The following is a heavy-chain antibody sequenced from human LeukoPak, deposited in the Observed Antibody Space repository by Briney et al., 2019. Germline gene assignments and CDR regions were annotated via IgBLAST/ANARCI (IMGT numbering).Heavy chain of an antibody. CDR2: IYYSGST. J-gene: IGHJ4*02. CDR3: ARLVLLWFGEGHDY. Sequence: SETLSLTCTVSGGSISSSSYYWGWIRQPPGKGLEWIGSIYYSGSTYYNPSLKSRVTISVDTSKNQFSLKLSSVTAADTAVYYCARLVLLWFGEGHDYWGQGTLVTVSS. V-gene: IGHV4-39*01. D-gene: IGHD3-10*01. CDR1: GGSISSSSYY.